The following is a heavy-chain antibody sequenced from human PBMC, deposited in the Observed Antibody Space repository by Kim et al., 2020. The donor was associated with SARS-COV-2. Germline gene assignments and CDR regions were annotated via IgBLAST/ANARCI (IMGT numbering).Heavy chain of an antibody. Sequence: SVKVSCKASGGTFSSYAISWVRQAPGQGLEWMGGIIPIFGTANYAQKFQGRVTITADESTSTAYMELSSLRSEDTAVYYCARGDYDILTGPKRPYYYYGMDVWGQGTTVTVSS. J-gene: IGHJ6*02. CDR1: GGTFSSYA. CDR3: ARGDYDILTGPKRPYYYYGMDV. V-gene: IGHV1-69*13. D-gene: IGHD3-9*01. CDR2: IIPIFGTA.